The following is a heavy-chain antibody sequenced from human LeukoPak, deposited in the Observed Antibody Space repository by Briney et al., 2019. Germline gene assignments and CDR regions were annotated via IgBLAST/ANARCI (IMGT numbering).Heavy chain of an antibody. V-gene: IGHV1-69*01. CDR2: IIPIFGTA. D-gene: IGHD2-2*01. J-gene: IGHJ5*02. CDR3: ARGLYRSSTSCYGLPRGFWFDP. Sequence: ASVKVSCKASGGTFSSYAISWVRQAPGQGLEWMGGIIPIFGTANYAQKFQGRVTITADESTSTAYMELSSLRSEDTAVYYCARGLYRSSTSCYGLPRGFWFDPWGQGTLVTVSS. CDR1: GGTFSSYA.